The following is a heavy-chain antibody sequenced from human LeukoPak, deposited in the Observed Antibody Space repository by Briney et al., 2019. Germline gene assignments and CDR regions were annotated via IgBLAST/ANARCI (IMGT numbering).Heavy chain of an antibody. V-gene: IGHV4-30-2*01. J-gene: IGHJ3*02. CDR3: ARRAVYGDYEVDAFDI. D-gene: IGHD4-17*01. CDR1: GGSISSGGYS. CDR2: IYHSGST. Sequence: SETLSLTCAVPGGSISSGGYSWSWIRQPPGKGLEWIGYIYHSGSTYYNPSLKSRVTISVDRSKNQFSLKLSSVTAADAAVYYCARRAVYGDYEVDAFDIWGQGTMVTVSS.